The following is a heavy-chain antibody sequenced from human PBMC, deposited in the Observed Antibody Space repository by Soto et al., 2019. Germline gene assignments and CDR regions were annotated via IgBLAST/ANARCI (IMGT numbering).Heavy chain of an antibody. CDR2: VSHDGRNT. CDR1: GFTFSSYA. D-gene: IGHD6-19*01. V-gene: IGHV3-30*18. CDR3: AKGGRQWLVTSDFNY. J-gene: IGHJ4*02. Sequence: SRRLSCAASGFTFSSYAMHWVRQAPGKGLEWVAVVSHDGRNTHYADSVKGRFTISRDSSKNTVSLEMTSLRAEDTAVYYCAKGGRQWLVTSDFNYWGQGALVTVSS.